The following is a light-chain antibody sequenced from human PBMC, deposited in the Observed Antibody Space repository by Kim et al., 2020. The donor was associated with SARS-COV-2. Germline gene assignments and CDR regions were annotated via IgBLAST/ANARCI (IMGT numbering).Light chain of an antibody. J-gene: IGKJ4*01. CDR1: QSISNY. CDR2: AAS. V-gene: IGKV1-39*01. Sequence: ASVGDRVTITCRASQSISNYLNWYQQKPGKAPKLLIYAASSLQSGVPSRFSGSGSGTDFTLTISRLQPEDFVTYYCQQSYTTPPLTFGGGTKLEI. CDR3: QQSYTTPPLT.